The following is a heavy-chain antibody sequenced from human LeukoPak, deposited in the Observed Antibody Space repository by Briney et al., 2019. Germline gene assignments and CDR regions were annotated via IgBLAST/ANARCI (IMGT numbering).Heavy chain of an antibody. CDR1: GFTFSSYS. D-gene: IGHD6-25*01. CDR2: ISSSSSYI. CDR3: ARLAAQDAFDI. V-gene: IGHV3-21*01. Sequence: PGGSLRLSCAASGFTFSSYSMNWVRQAPGKGLEWVSSISSSSSYIYYADSVKGRCTISRDNAKNSLYLQMNSLRAEDTAVYYCARLAAQDAFDIWGQGTMVTVSS. J-gene: IGHJ3*02.